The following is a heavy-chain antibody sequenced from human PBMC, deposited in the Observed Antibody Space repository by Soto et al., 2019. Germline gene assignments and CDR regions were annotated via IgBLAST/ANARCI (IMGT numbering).Heavy chain of an antibody. CDR1: GGSISSGGYY. CDR3: ARGTYYYDSSGYYFDY. Sequence: LSLTCTVSGGSISSGGYYWSWIRQHPGKGLEWIGYVYYSGSTYYNPSLKSRVTISVDTSKNQFSLKLSSVTAADTAVYYCARGTYYYDSSGYYFDYWGQGTLVTVSS. J-gene: IGHJ4*02. V-gene: IGHV4-31*03. CDR2: VYYSGST. D-gene: IGHD3-22*01.